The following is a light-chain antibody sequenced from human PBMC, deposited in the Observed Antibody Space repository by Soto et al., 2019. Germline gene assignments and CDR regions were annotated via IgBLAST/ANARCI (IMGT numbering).Light chain of an antibody. CDR3: QQYNSSGLT. V-gene: IGKV1-5*03. CDR2: KTS. CDR1: QSVSPW. J-gene: IGKJ4*01. Sequence: DIQMTQSPSTLGASVGDTVTISCRASQSVSPWLAWYQQKPGKAPKLRIYKTSRLQSGDPSRFSGSEARTDFPLKISSIQPDDFVSYYCQQYNSSGLTFGGGTPVDIK.